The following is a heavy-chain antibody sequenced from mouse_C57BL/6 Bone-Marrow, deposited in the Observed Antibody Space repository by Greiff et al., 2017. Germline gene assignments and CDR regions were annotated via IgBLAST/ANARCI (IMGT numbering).Heavy chain of an antibody. V-gene: IGHV1-72*01. D-gene: IGHD1-1*01. J-gene: IGHJ2*01. CDR2: IDPNSGGN. Sequence: QVQLQQPGAELVKPGASVKLSCKASGYTFTSYWMHWVKQRPGRGLEWIGRIDPNSGGNKYNEKFKSKATLTVDKPSSTAYMQLSRLTSEDSAVYSCSREGTTVGYFDYWGHVTTLTVSS. CDR1: GYTFTSYW. CDR3: SREGTTVGYFDY.